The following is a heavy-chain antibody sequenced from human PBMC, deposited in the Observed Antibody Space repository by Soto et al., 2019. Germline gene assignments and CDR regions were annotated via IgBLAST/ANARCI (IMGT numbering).Heavy chain of an antibody. CDR3: AKDGGGYNYGYVMLDKYYYGMDV. CDR1: GFTFSTYA. CDR2: ISYDGANK. Sequence: QVQLVESGGGVVQPGRSLRLSCAASGFTFSTYAIHWVRQAPGKGLEWVAVISYDGANKYYADSVRGRFTISRANSKKTLFLTMSSLKAEDTAVYYCAKDGGGYNYGYVMLDKYYYGMDVWGQGTTVTVSS. V-gene: IGHV3-30-3*01. D-gene: IGHD5-18*01. J-gene: IGHJ6*02.